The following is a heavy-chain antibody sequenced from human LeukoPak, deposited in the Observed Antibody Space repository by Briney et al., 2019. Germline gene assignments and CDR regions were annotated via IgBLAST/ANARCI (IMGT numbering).Heavy chain of an antibody. V-gene: IGHV3-30*01. J-gene: IGHJ4*02. D-gene: IGHD1-26*01. CDR2: ISYDGSNK. Sequence: GGSLRLSCATSGFTFSSYAMHWVRQAPGKGLEGGAVISYDGSNKYYADSVKGRFTISRDNSKNTLYLQMNSLRAEDTAVYYCARGEWEPLWYFDYWGQGTLVTVSS. CDR1: GFTFSSYA. CDR3: ARGEWEPLWYFDY.